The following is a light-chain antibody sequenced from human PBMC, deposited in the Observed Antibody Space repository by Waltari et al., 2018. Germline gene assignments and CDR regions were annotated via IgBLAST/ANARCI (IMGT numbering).Light chain of an antibody. Sequence: DIQMTQSPSTLSASVGDRVTITCRASLGVRNWLAWYQQKPGKAPKLLIYAASSLQSGVPSRFSGSGSGTDFTLTISSLQPEDFATYYCQQANSFPITFGQGTRLEIK. V-gene: IGKV1-12*01. J-gene: IGKJ5*01. CDR1: LGVRNW. CDR2: AAS. CDR3: QQANSFPIT.